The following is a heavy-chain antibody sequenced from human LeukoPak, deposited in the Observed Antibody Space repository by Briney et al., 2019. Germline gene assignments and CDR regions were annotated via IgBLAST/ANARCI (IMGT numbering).Heavy chain of an antibody. CDR1: GGTFSSYA. CDR3: ARDAGMAKD. J-gene: IGHJ4*02. V-gene: IGHV1-69*13. D-gene: IGHD5-24*01. CDR2: IISILGTA. Sequence: SVKLSCKASGGTFSSYAISWVRQAPGQGVEWMGGIISILGTANYAQKCQGRVTITADESTSTAYMELSSLKSEETAVYYCARDAGMAKDWGQGTLVTVSS.